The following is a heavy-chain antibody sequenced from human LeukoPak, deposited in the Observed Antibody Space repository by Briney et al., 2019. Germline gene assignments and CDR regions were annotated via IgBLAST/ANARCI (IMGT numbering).Heavy chain of an antibody. V-gene: IGHV4-59*01. J-gene: IGHJ6*03. Sequence: SETLSLTCTVSGGSIRIDYCGCVSQRPREGLERGLDIYYSGSTNYNPSLKSRVTISVDTSKNQFSLKVSSVTAADTAVYYCARDFRDPAASYYYYYYMDVWGKGTTVSVSS. CDR1: GGSIRIDY. D-gene: IGHD6-13*01. CDR2: IYYSGST. CDR3: ARDFRDPAASYYYYYYMDV.